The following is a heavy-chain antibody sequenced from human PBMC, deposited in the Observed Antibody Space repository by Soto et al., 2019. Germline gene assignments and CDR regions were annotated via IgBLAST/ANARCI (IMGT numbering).Heavy chain of an antibody. V-gene: IGHV1-18*04. CDR2: ISSSGVT. CDR1: GYTFSSSA. J-gene: IGHJ4*02. D-gene: IGHD5-12*01. CDR3: ARDHGGYGTFDY. Sequence: GPEVKKPEASVKVSCKASGYTFSSSAISWVQQAPGQGPEWMGWISSSGVTNYAQNFQGRVTLTVDSSTTTAYMEVRSLSSADTAIYYCARDHGGYGTFDYWGQGTLVTVSS.